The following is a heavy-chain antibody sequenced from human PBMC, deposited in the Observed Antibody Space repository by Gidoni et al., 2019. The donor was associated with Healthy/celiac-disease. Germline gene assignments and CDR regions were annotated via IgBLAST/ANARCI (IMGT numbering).Heavy chain of an antibody. V-gene: IGHV3-33*01. CDR1: GFPFSSHG. J-gene: IGHJ4*02. CDR3: ARGSSTSFYYFDY. Sequence: VQLVESGGGVVQPGRSLRLSCAASGFPFSSHGMHWVRQGPGKGLEWVAVIWYDGSNKYYADSVKGRFTISRDNSKNTLYLQMNSLRAEDTAVYYCARGSSTSFYYFDYWGQGTLVTVSS. D-gene: IGHD2-2*01. CDR2: IWYDGSNK.